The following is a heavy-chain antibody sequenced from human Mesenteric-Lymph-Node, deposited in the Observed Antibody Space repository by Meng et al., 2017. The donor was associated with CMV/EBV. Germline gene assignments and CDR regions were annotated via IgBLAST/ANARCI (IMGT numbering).Heavy chain of an antibody. CDR2: IKQDGSEK. D-gene: IGHD5-18*01. V-gene: IGHV3-7*01. CDR3: ARGRIGYSFGSGQYYFYGMDV. J-gene: IGHJ6*02. CDR1: GFTFSNYA. Sequence: GESLKISCAASGFTFSNYAMTWVRQAPGKGLEWVASIKQDGSEKYYVDSVKGRFTISRDNAENSLYLQMNSLRAEDTAVYYCARGRIGYSFGSGQYYFYGMDVWGQGATVTVSS.